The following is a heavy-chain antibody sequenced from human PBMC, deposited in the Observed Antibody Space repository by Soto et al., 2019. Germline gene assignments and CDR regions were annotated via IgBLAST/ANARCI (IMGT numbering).Heavy chain of an antibody. CDR1: GGSISSGVYY. CDR2: IYYSGST. D-gene: IGHD4-17*01. J-gene: IGHJ1*01. Sequence: SETLCLTCTVSGGSISSGVYYWSWIRQHPGKGLEWIGYIYYSGSTYYNPSLKSRVTISVDTSKNQFSLKLSSVTAADTAVYYCARGWDYGGNLSFQHWGQGTLVTVSS. CDR3: ARGWDYGGNLSFQH. V-gene: IGHV4-31*03.